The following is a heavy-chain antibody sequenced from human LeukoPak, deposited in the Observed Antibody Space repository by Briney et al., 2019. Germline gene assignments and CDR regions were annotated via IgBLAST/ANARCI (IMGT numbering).Heavy chain of an antibody. D-gene: IGHD2-15*01. CDR2: IYYSGST. CDR3: ARDGVDPWAFDI. Sequence: SETLSLTCTVSGGSISSYYWSWIRQPPGKGLEWIGYIYYSGSTNYNPSLKSRVTISVDTSKNQFSLKLSSVTAADTAVYYCARDGVDPWAFDIWGQGTMVTVSS. V-gene: IGHV4-59*01. J-gene: IGHJ3*02. CDR1: GGSISSYY.